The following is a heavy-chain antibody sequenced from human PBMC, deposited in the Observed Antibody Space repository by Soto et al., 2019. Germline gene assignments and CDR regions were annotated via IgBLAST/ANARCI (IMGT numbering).Heavy chain of an antibody. CDR3: ALRGMAVVPEY. Sequence: QVQLQESGPGLVKPSETLSLTCAVSGDSISSYYCMWIRQPPGKGLESIGYLYYGRSANYNLSLKSRVTLSVDTSTNQCSLTLSSMTAADTAVHYCALRGMAVVPEYWGQGTLVTVSS. CDR1: GDSISSYY. V-gene: IGHV4-59*01. D-gene: IGHD3-22*01. CDR2: LYYGRSA. J-gene: IGHJ4*02.